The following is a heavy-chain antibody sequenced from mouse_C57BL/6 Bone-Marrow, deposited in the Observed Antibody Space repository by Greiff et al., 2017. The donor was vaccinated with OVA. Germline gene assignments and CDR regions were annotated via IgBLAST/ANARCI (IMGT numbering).Heavy chain of an antibody. CDR3: ARTTVVATGAMDY. Sequence: EVKLMESGGGLVTPGGSLKLSCAASGFTFRDYGMHWVRQAPEKGLEWVAYIRSGSSTFYYADTVKGRFTISRANAKNTLFLQMTSLRSEDTAMYYCARTTVVATGAMDYWGQGTSVTVSS. J-gene: IGHJ4*01. CDR1: GFTFRDYG. CDR2: IRSGSSTF. D-gene: IGHD1-1*01. V-gene: IGHV5-17*01.